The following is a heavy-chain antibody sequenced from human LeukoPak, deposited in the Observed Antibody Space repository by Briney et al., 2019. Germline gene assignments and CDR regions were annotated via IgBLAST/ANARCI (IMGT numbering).Heavy chain of an antibody. CDR1: GGSISSYY. CDR3: ARVVVVPAAIDY. CDR2: IYSSGNT. D-gene: IGHD2-2*01. J-gene: IGHJ4*02. Sequence: SETLSLNCTVSGGSISSYYWSWIRQPAGKGLEWIGRIYSSGNTNYNPSLKSRVAISVDTSKNQFSLKLSSVTAADTAVYYCARVVVVPAAIDYWGQGTLVTVSS. V-gene: IGHV4-4*07.